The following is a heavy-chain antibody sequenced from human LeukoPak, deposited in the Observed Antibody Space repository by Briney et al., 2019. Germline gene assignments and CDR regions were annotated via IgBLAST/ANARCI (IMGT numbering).Heavy chain of an antibody. CDR3: ARGGGYYYFDH. J-gene: IGHJ4*02. V-gene: IGHV3-7*01. Sequence: GGSLRLSCAASGFTFSSYWVSWVRQAPGKELEWVANIKQDGSEKYYVDSVKGRFTISRDNAKNSLYLQMNSLRAEDTAVYYCARGGGYYYFDHWGQGTLVTVSS. D-gene: IGHD3-22*01. CDR2: IKQDGSEK. CDR1: GFTFSSYW.